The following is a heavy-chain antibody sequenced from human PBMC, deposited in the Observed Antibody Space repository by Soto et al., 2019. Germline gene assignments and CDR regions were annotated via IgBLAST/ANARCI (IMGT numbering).Heavy chain of an antibody. CDR3: ARAGLAATPGWFDP. D-gene: IGHD2-15*01. CDR1: GGSISSGGYY. CDR2: IYYSGST. Sequence: SETLSLTCTVSGGSISSGGYYWSWIRQHPGKGLEWIGYIYYSGSTYYNPSLKSRVTISVDTSKNQFSLKLSSVTAADTAVYYCARAGLAATPGWFDPWGQGTLVTVSS. V-gene: IGHV4-31*03. J-gene: IGHJ5*02.